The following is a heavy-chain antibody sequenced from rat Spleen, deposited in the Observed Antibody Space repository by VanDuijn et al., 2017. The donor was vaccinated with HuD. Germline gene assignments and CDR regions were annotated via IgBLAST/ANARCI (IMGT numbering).Heavy chain of an antibody. J-gene: IGHJ2*01. CDR3: TTANNGGFSELYYFDY. CDR2: INTGGGNT. V-gene: IGHV5-27*01. CDR1: GFTFSDCY. Sequence: EVQLVESDGGLVQPGGSLKLSCAASGFTFSDCYMAWVRQAPTKGLEWVAYINTGGGNTYYRDSGRGRFTISRNNAKSTLYLQMDSLRSEDTATYYCTTANNGGFSELYYFDYWGQGVMVTVSS. D-gene: IGHD1-11*01.